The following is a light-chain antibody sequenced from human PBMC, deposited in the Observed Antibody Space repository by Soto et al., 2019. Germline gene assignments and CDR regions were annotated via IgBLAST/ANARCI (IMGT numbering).Light chain of an antibody. J-gene: IGKJ1*01. CDR3: QQYGSAPRT. CDR1: QSVSSDS. CDR2: DAS. Sequence: EIVLTQSPGTLSLSPGEIAILSCGASQSVSSDSLAWYRQKPGQAPRLLVYDASSRATGIPDRFSGSGSGTDFTLTISRLEPEDFAVYYCQQYGSAPRTFGQGTKVEIK. V-gene: IGKV3-20*01.